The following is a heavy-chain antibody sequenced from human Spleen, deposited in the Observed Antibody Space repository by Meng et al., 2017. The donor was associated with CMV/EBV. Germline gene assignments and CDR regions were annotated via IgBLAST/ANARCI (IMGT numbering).Heavy chain of an antibody. J-gene: IGHJ3*02. CDR2: ISANNGNT. CDR1: GYTFTGYY. D-gene: IGHD1-26*01. Sequence: ASVKVSCKASGYTFTGYYMHWVRQAPGQGVEWMGWISANNGNTNYAQKLQGRVTMTTDTSTSTAYMELRSLRFDDTAVYYCARDAASGTYSDDAFDIWGQGTMVTVSS. CDR3: ARDAASGTYSDDAFDI. V-gene: IGHV1-18*04.